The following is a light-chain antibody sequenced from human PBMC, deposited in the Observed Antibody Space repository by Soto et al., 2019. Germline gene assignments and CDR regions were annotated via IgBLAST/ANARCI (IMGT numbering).Light chain of an antibody. Sequence: QSVLTQPPSASGTPGQRVTISCSGSSSNIGSNTVNWYQQLPGTAPKLLIYSNNQRPSGVPDRFSGSKSGISASLAISDLQSDDEADYYCAAWDDSLNAYVFGPGTKVTVL. CDR1: SSNIGSNT. CDR3: AAWDDSLNAYV. V-gene: IGLV1-44*01. CDR2: SNN. J-gene: IGLJ1*01.